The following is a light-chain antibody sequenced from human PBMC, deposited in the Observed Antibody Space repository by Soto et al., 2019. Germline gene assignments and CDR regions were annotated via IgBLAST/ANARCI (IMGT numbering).Light chain of an antibody. CDR3: QHYTNWPPWT. Sequence: EIVMTQSPATLSVSPGERATLSCRASQSVSSNVAWYQQKPGQAPRLLIYGASTRATGIPARFSGSGSGTELTLTISSLQSEDFAVYYCQHYTNWPPWTFGQGTKVEIK. J-gene: IGKJ1*01. CDR1: QSVSSN. V-gene: IGKV3-15*01. CDR2: GAS.